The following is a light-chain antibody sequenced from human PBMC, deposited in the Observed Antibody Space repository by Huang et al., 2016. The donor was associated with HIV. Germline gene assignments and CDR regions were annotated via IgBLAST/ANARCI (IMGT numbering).Light chain of an antibody. CDR2: GAS. Sequence: DIQMTQSPSSLSASVGDSVTITCRASQGIDNSLVWYQQKPGKAPKLLLYGASRLESGVPSRFSGSGSGTDYTLTITSLQPEDFATYYCQQYYGTPRTFGQGTRVDIK. CDR3: QQYYGTPRT. V-gene: IGKV1-NL1*01. CDR1: QGIDNS. J-gene: IGKJ1*01.